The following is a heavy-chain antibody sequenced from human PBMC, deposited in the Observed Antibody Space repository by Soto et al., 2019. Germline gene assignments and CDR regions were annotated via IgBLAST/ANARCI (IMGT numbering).Heavy chain of an antibody. J-gene: IGHJ4*02. CDR3: ARAGPDSSSWYYFDY. D-gene: IGHD6-13*01. Sequence: EVPLVESGGGLVQPGGSLRLSCAASGFTVSSNYMSWVRQAPGKGLEWVSVIYSGGSTYYADSVKGRFTISRHNSKNTLYLQRNSLRAEDTAVYYCARAGPDSSSWYYFDYWGQGTLVTVSS. CDR1: GFTVSSNY. V-gene: IGHV3-53*04. CDR2: IYSGGST.